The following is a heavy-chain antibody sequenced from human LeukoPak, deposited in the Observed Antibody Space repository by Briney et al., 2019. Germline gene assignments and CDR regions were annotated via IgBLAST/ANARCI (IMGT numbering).Heavy chain of an antibody. Sequence: GGSLRLSCAAPGFIVSSNYMSWVRQAPGKGLEWVSAISGSGGSTYYADSVKGRFTISRDNSKNTLYLQMNSLRAEDTAVYYCAKDMRFDWTPYYFDYWGQGTLVTVSS. CDR1: GFIVSSNY. D-gene: IGHD3-9*01. CDR3: AKDMRFDWTPYYFDY. CDR2: ISGSGGST. J-gene: IGHJ4*02. V-gene: IGHV3-23*01.